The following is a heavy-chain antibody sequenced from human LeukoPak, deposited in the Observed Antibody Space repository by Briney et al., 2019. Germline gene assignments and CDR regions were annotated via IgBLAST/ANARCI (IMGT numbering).Heavy chain of an antibody. D-gene: IGHD6-6*01. J-gene: IGHJ4*02. CDR3: ARGLSGYSSSLGY. CDR1: GLTFSSYG. CDR2: IRYDGRNK. Sequence: GGSLSLSCAASGLTFSSYGMLWVRQAPGKGLEWVAFIRYDGRNKYYADSVKGRFTISRDNSKNTLYLQMNSLRAEDTAVYYCARGLSGYSSSLGYWGQGTLVTLSS. V-gene: IGHV3-30*02.